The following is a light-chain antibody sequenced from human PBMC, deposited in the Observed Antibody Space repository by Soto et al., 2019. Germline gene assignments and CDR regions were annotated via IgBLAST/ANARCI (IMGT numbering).Light chain of an antibody. CDR1: SSDIGNYNF. Sequence: QSALTQPASVSGSPGQSITISCTGTSSDIGNYNFVSWFQQHPDKAPKLMIYEVNKRPSGVSNRFSGSKSGNTASLTISGLQPDYEADYYCSSYAYGSTLGVFGGGTKVTVL. CDR2: EVN. V-gene: IGLV2-23*02. CDR3: SSYAYGSTLGV. J-gene: IGLJ3*02.